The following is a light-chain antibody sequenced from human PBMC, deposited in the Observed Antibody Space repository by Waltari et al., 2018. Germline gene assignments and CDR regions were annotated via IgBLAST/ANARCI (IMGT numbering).Light chain of an antibody. V-gene: IGKV3-15*01. CDR2: EAS. J-gene: IGKJ2*03. CDR1: QSVSTN. Sequence: EKVMTQSPDTLSVSPGEVVTLSCRASQSVSTNVACYQHRPGPAPRLLIYEASTRASGIPARFSGSGSGTEFTLTISGLQSEDCALYYCQQYNDWYSFGQGTKLAIK. CDR3: QQYNDWYS.